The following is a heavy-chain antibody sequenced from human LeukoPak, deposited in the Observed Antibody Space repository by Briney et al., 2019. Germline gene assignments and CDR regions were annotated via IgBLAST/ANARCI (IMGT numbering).Heavy chain of an antibody. D-gene: IGHD3-10*01. CDR1: GGSFSGYY. V-gene: IGHV4-34*01. CDR2: INHSGST. Sequence: SETLSLTCAVYGGSFSGYYWSWIRQPPGKGLEWIGEINHSGSTNYNPSLKSRVTISVDTSKNQFSLKLSSVTAADTAVYYCASFTVRHVSDYWGQGTLVTASS. J-gene: IGHJ4*02. CDR3: ASFTVRHVSDY.